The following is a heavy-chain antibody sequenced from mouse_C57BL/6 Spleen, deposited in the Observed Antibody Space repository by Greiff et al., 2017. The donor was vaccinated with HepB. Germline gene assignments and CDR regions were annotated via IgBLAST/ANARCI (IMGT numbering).Heavy chain of an antibody. D-gene: IGHD2-5*01. V-gene: IGHV1-69*01. J-gene: IGHJ4*01. CDR3: ARGGYSNPSGAMDY. CDR2: IDPSDSYT. CDR1: GYTFTSYW. Sequence: QVQLQQPGAELVMPGASVKLSCKASGYTFTSYWMHWVKQRPGQGLEWIGEIDPSDSYTNYNQKFKGKSTLTVDKSSSTAYMQLSSLTSEDSAVYYCARGGYSNPSGAMDYWGQGTSVTVSS.